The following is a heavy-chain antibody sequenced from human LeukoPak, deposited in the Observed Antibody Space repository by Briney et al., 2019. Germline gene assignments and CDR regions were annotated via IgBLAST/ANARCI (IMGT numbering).Heavy chain of an antibody. CDR1: DFTFANYA. CDR3: GRDPNGDYIGAFEF. D-gene: IGHD4-17*01. V-gene: IGHV3-23*01. J-gene: IGHJ3*01. CDR2: IKGSGSYA. Sequence: GGSLRLSCVGSDFTFANYAMTWVRLTPGKGVEWVSSIKGSGSYAVYADSVSGRFTTSRDNSRNTIFLQMTSLRAEDTAIYYCGRDPNGDYIGAFEFWGLGTLVSVSS.